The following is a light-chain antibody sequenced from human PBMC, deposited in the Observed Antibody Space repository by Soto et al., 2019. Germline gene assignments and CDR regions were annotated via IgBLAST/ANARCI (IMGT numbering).Light chain of an antibody. J-gene: IGKJ1*01. V-gene: IGKV3-15*01. CDR1: QSVSSK. CDR2: GAS. CDR3: QHYSNWLWT. Sequence: EIVMTQSPATLSVSPGQRATLSCRASQSVSSKLAWYQQKPGQGTRLLIYGASTRATGIPARFSGSGSGTKFTRSISRLQSEDFAVYYCQHYSNWLWTFGQGTKVEIK.